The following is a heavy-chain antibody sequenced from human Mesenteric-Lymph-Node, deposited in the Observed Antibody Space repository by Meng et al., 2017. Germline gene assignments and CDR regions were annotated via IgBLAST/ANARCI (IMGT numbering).Heavy chain of an antibody. CDR3: TRADIAAAGTGGY. J-gene: IGHJ4*02. CDR1: GYTFSKYG. CDR2: ISGYSGNT. D-gene: IGHD6-13*01. Sequence: QVQLVQSGAEVKKPGASVKVYCTATGYTFSKYGISWVRQAPGQGLEWMGWISGYSGNTKYAQKLQGRVTMTTDTSKNTAYMELRSLRSDDTAVYYCTRADIAAAGTGGYWGQGTLVTVSS. V-gene: IGHV1-18*01.